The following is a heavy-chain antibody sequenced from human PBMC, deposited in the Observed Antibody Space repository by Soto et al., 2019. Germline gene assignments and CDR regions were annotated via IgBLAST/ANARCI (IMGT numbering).Heavy chain of an antibody. CDR2: ISYDGSNK. J-gene: IGHJ4*02. D-gene: IGHD3-16*01. CDR1: GFTFSSYG. Sequence: QVQLVESGGGVVQPGRSLRLSCAASGFTFSSYGMHWVRQAPGKGLEWVAVISYDGSNKYYADSVKGRFTISRDNSKNTLYLQMNSLRAEDTAVYYCAKDLGDGYNTDNYWGQGTLVTVSS. CDR3: AKDLGDGYNTDNY. V-gene: IGHV3-30*18.